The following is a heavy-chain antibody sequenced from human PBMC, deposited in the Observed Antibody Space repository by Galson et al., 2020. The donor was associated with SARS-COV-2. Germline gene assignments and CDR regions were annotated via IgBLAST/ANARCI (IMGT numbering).Heavy chain of an antibody. Sequence: ASVKVSCKASGYSFTTYDINWVRQATGQGLEWMGWMNPNSGNTGYAQKFQGRVTMTRDTSTSTAYMELSSLTSDDSAVYFCARGRRQDIGGMVLVLTEYYFDYWGQGTLVTVPS. CDR2: MNPNSGNT. CDR1: GYSFTTYD. V-gene: IGHV1-8*01. D-gene: IGHD2-15*01. J-gene: IGHJ4*02. CDR3: ARGRRQDIGGMVLVLTEYYFDY.